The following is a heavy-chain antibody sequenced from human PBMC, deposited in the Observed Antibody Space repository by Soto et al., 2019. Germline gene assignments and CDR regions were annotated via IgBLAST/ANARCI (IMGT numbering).Heavy chain of an antibody. D-gene: IGHD6-19*01. CDR1: GGSISSSNW. CDR3: ARGACIAVADYYYGMDV. CDR2: IYQSGST. J-gene: IGHJ6*02. Sequence: SETLSLTCAVSGGSISSSNWWSWVRQPPGKGLEWIGEIYQSGSTNYNPSLKSRVTISVDKSKNQFSLKLSSVTAADTAVYYCARGACIAVADYYYGMDVWGQGTTVTVSS. V-gene: IGHV4-4*02.